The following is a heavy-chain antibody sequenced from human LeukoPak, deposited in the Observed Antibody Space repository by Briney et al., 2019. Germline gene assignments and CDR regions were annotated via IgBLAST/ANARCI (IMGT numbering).Heavy chain of an antibody. CDR1: GYSNTSYW. D-gene: IGHD6-13*01. J-gene: IGHJ4*02. V-gene: IGHV5-51*01. CDR3: ARGRGRQQLEDLFDY. CDR2: VYPGDSDT. Sequence: LGESLKISCKGSGYSNTSYWIGWVRQMPGKGLEWMGIVYPGDSDTRYSPSFQGQVTISADKSISTAYLQWSSLKASDTAMYYCARGRGRQQLEDLFDYWGQGTLVTVSS.